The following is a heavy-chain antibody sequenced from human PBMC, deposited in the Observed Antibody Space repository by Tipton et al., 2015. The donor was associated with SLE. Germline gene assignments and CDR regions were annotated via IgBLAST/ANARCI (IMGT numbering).Heavy chain of an antibody. CDR1: GYSISSGYS. CDR2: IYHSGST. Sequence: TLSLTCAVSGYSISSGYSWGWVRQPPGKGLEWIGSIYHSGSTYYNPSLKSRVTISVDTSKNQFSLKLSSVTAADTAVYYCARESGPLVVIANFDYWGQGTLITVSS. D-gene: IGHD3-22*01. CDR3: ARESGPLVVIANFDY. J-gene: IGHJ4*02. V-gene: IGHV4-38-2*02.